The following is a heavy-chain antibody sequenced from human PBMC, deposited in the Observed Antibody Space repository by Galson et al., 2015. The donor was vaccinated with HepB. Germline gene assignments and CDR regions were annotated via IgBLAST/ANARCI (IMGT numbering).Heavy chain of an antibody. V-gene: IGHV5-51*01. Sequence: QSGAEVKKPGESLKISCKGSGYSFTIYWIGWVRQMPGKGLEWMGIIYPADSDTRYSPSFQGQVTISADKSIHTAYLQWSSLKASDTAMYYCARMGGTYESTHQSRDDAFDIWGQGTMVTVSS. J-gene: IGHJ3*02. CDR3: ARMGGTYESTHQSRDDAFDI. CDR1: GYSFTIYW. CDR2: IYPADSDT. D-gene: IGHD1-26*01.